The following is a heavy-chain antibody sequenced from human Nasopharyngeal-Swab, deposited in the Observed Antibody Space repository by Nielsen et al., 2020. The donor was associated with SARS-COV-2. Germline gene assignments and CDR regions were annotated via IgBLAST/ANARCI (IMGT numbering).Heavy chain of an antibody. V-gene: IGHV4-39*01. J-gene: IGHJ3*01. Sequence: ETLSLTCTVSGGSIKSGAFYWAWIRQPPGKGLEWIGSIYYSGNTYFNPSLKSRVTISLDTSKNQFSLKLNSVTVADTAVYYCARRIPARAFDVWGQGTMVIASP. D-gene: IGHD1-14*01. CDR2: IYYSGNT. CDR3: ARRIPARAFDV. CDR1: GGSIKSGAFY.